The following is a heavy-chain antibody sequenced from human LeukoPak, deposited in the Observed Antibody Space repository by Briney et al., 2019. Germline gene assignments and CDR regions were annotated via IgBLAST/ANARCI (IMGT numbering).Heavy chain of an antibody. CDR1: GFTFSSYE. D-gene: IGHD6-13*01. J-gene: IGHJ4*02. Sequence: PGGSLRLSCAASGFTFSSYEMNWVRQAPGKGLEWVSYISSSGSTIYYADSVKGRFTISRGNAKNSLYLQMNSLRAEDTAVYYCARAGSSSWFDYWGQGTLVTVSS. V-gene: IGHV3-48*03. CDR3: ARAGSSSWFDY. CDR2: ISSSGSTI.